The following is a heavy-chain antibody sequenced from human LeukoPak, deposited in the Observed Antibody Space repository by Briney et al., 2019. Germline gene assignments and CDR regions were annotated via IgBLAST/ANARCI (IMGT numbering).Heavy chain of an antibody. CDR2: SYYSGNT. V-gene: IGHV4-59*01. J-gene: IGHJ4*02. D-gene: IGHD7-27*01. CDR3: ARGFAGAFDY. CDR1: GGSISTYY. Sequence: SETLSLTCTVSGGSISTYYWNWIRQPPGKGLEWIGYSYYSGNTNYSPSLKSRVTISVDKSKNQFSLKLTSVTAADTAVYYCARGFAGAFDYWGQGTLVTVSS.